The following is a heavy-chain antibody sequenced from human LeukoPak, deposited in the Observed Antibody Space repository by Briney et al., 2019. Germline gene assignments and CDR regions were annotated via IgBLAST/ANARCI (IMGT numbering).Heavy chain of an antibody. D-gene: IGHD6-13*01. CDR3: ARVVPRIAAAVDY. CDR1: GFTFSSYW. CDR2: IKQDGSEK. Sequence: GGSLRLSCAASGFTFSSYWMSWVRQAPGKGLEWVANIKQDGSEKYYVDSVKGRFTISRDNAKNSLYLQMNSLRAEDTAVYYCARVVPRIAAAVDYWGQGTLVTVSS. J-gene: IGHJ4*02. V-gene: IGHV3-7*01.